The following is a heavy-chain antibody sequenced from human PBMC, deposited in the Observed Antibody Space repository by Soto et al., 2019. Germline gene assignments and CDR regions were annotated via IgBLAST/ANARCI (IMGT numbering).Heavy chain of an antibody. CDR2: INHSGST. D-gene: IGHD1-26*01. J-gene: IGHJ4*02. CDR3: ARELPGGSRSPQFDY. CDR1: GGSFSGYY. Sequence: SETLSLTCAVYGGSFSGYYWSWIRQPPGKGLEWIGEINHSGSTNYNPSLKSRVTISVDTSKNQFSLKLSSVTAADTAVYYCARELPGGSRSPQFDYWGPGTLVTVSS. V-gene: IGHV4-34*01.